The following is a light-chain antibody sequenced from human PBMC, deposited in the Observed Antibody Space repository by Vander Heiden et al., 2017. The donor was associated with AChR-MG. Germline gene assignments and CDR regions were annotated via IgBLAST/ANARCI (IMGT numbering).Light chain of an antibody. CDR1: QNLASRP. V-gene: IGKV3-20*01. CDR2: RAS. J-gene: IGKJ3*01. Sequence: EIVLTQSPGTLSLSPGERATLSCRACQNLASRPIAWYQQKPGQPTRRPHYRASTRATGIPDRFSGSGSGTDFTLTISRLEPEDFAVYYCQYSGTSFIFGPGTKVEIK. CDR3: QYSGTSFI.